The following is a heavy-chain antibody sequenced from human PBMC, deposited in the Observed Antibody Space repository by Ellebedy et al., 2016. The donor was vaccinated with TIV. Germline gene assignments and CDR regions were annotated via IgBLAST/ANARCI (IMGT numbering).Heavy chain of an antibody. V-gene: IGHV7-4-1*01. D-gene: IGHD3-10*01. CDR3: ATLNSYLSSSGSYDNWYFDY. J-gene: IGHJ4*02. Sequence: AASVKVSCKASGYTFTNCALNWVRQAPGQGLAWMGWINTNNGNPTYAQSFTGRFVFSLYTSVTTAYLQIPSLKAEDTAVYDCATLNSYLSSSGSYDNWYFDYWGQGTLVTVSS. CDR1: GYTFTNCA. CDR2: INTNNGNP.